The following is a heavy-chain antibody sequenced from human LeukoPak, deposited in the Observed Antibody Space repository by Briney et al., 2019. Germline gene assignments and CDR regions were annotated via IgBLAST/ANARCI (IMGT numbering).Heavy chain of an antibody. D-gene: IGHD5-24*01. CDR2: IKQDGSEK. J-gene: IGHJ3*02. V-gene: IGHV3-7*03. CDR1: GFTFSSYW. Sequence: GGSLRLSCAASGFTFSSYWMSWVRQAPGKGLEWVANIKQDGSEKYYVDSVKGRFTISRDNAKNSLYLQMNSLRAEDTAVYYCAKVGGYKDGDAFDIWGQGTMVTVSS. CDR3: AKVGGYKDGDAFDI.